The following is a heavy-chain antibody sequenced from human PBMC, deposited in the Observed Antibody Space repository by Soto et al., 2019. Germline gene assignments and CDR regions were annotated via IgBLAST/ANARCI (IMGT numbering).Heavy chain of an antibody. CDR2: ISGSGGST. V-gene: IGHV3-23*01. CDR3: AGSGSYFIYYGMDV. D-gene: IGHD3-10*01. Sequence: QPGGSLRLSCAASGFTFSSYAMSWVRQAPGKGLEWVSAISGSGGSTYYADSVKGRFTISRDNSKNTLYLQMNSLRAEDTAVYYCAGSGSYFIYYGMDVWGQGTTVTVSS. J-gene: IGHJ6*02. CDR1: GFTFSSYA.